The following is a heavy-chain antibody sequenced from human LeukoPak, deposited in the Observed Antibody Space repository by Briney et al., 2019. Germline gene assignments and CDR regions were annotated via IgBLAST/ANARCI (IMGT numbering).Heavy chain of an antibody. D-gene: IGHD5-12*01. Sequence: GGSLRLSCAASGFTFSSYGMHWVRQAPGKGLEWVAFVRFDGSNEYYADSVKGRFSISRDNSKNTLYLRMNSLRVEDTATYSCSRESHSGYHSGGPKYWGLGTLVTVSS. V-gene: IGHV3-30*02. CDR2: VRFDGSNE. CDR1: GFTFSSYG. J-gene: IGHJ4*02. CDR3: SRESHSGYHSGGPKY.